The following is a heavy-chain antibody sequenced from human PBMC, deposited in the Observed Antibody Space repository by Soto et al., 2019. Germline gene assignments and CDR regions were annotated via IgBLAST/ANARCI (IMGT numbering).Heavy chain of an antibody. J-gene: IGHJ6*02. CDR3: TRHRGGISAAGDYYDGMDG. V-gene: IGHV3-30*14. Sequence: QVQLVSSGGGVVQPGRSMRLSCAASGFTFSSYAMHWVRQAPGKVLEWVAVISYDGSIKYYADSVKGRFTISRDNSNNTVSHKMNNLRAEGTEVSACTRHRGGISAAGDYYDGMDGWGHGTTVTVAS. CDR2: ISYDGSIK. CDR1: GFTFSSYA. D-gene: IGHD6-13*01.